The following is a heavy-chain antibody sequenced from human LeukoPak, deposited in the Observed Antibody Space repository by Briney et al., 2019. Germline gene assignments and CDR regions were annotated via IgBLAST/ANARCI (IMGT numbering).Heavy chain of an antibody. CDR2: IYYRGSS. D-gene: IGHD6-13*01. V-gene: IGHV4-59*01. CDR1: GGSISSYY. J-gene: IGHJ3*02. CDR3: ARVLRQTAAGGYDAFDI. Sequence: PSETLSLTCTVTGGSISSYYWSWIRQPPGKGLEGIGYIYYRGSSNYNPSLKSRVTISVDTSKSQFSLKLSSVTAADTAVYYCARVLRQTAAGGYDAFDIWGQGTMVTVSS.